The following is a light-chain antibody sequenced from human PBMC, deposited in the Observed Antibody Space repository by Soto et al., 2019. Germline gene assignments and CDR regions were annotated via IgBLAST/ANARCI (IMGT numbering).Light chain of an antibody. CDR3: SSYARSNNSDGV. Sequence: QSLLTQPPSASGSPGQSVTISCTGTSSDVGGYNYVSWYQQHPGKAPKLMIYEVSKRPSGVPDRFSGSKSGNTASLTVSGLQAEDEADYYCSSYARSNNSDGVLGGGNQLTL. CDR2: EVS. CDR1: SSDVGGYNY. V-gene: IGLV2-8*01. J-gene: IGLJ2*01.